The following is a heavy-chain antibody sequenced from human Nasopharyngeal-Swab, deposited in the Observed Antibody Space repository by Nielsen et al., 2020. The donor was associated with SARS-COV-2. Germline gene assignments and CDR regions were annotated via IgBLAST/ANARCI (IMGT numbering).Heavy chain of an antibody. V-gene: IGHV4-39*02. CDR2: LHYTGTI. Sequence: WIRQPPGKGLEWIGSLHYTGTIYYNPSLKSRVTIPVDTSKTHFSLKLSSVTAADTAVYYCARGKQSGDYAFDYWGQGTLVTVSS. D-gene: IGHD4-17*01. CDR3: ARGKQSGDYAFDY. J-gene: IGHJ4*02.